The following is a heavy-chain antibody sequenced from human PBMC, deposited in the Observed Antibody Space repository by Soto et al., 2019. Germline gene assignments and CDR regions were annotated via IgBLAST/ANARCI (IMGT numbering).Heavy chain of an antibody. V-gene: IGHV1-3*01. CDR1: GYTFTSYA. CDR3: ALGGYQLLPFDY. D-gene: IGHD2-2*01. Sequence: ASVKVSCKASGYTFTSYAMHWVRQAPGQRLEWMGWINAGNGNTKYSQKFQGRVTITRDASASTAYMELSSLRSDDTAVYYCALGGYQLLPFDYWGQGTLVTVS. CDR2: INAGNGNT. J-gene: IGHJ4*02.